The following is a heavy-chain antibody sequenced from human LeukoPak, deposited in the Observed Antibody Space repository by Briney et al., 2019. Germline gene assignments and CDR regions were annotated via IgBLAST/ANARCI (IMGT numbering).Heavy chain of an antibody. CDR1: GFTFSSYW. Sequence: PGGSLRLSCAASGFTFSSYWMHWVRQAPGKGLVWVSRISSDGSSTSYADSVKGRFTISRDNAKNTLYPQMNSLRAEDTAVYYCAVSASGSYGYWGQGILVTVSS. CDR2: ISSDGSST. J-gene: IGHJ4*02. D-gene: IGHD1-26*01. CDR3: AVSASGSYGY. V-gene: IGHV3-74*01.